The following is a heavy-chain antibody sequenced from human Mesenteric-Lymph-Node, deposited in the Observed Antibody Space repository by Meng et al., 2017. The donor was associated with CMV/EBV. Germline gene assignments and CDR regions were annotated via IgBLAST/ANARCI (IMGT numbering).Heavy chain of an antibody. Sequence: GESLKISCAASEFTFNTLAMSWVRQAPGKGLEWVAIISYDGTNIYYADSMRGRFTISRDDSKNTLYLQMNSLRPEDTALYYCARDRLAYYDETGPTRAYGMDVWGQGTTVTVSS. CDR1: EFTFNTLA. V-gene: IGHV3-30-3*01. CDR2: ISYDGTNI. CDR3: ARDRLAYYDETGPTRAYGMDV. J-gene: IGHJ6*02. D-gene: IGHD3-22*01.